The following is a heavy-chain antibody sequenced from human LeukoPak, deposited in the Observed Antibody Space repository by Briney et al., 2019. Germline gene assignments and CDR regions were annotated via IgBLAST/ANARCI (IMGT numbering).Heavy chain of an antibody. J-gene: IGHJ4*02. D-gene: IGHD3-3*01. CDR1: GYTFTIYG. CDR2: ISAYNGNR. Sequence: VASVTLCFTSSGYTFTIYGISWVRQAPGQGLGLMGWISAYNGNRNFAQKLQGRVTMTTDTSTSTAYMEMRSLRSDDTAVYYCAAEDFWSGSSLDYWGQGTLVTVSS. V-gene: IGHV1-18*01. CDR3: AAEDFWSGSSLDY.